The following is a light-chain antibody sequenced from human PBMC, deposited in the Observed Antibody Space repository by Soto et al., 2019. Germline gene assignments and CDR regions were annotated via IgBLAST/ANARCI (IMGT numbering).Light chain of an antibody. J-gene: IGLJ3*02. CDR1: SNDVGGYNL. Sequence: QSALTQPASVSGSPGQSITISCTGTSNDVGGYNLVSWFQQHPGKAPKLMISEVNKRPSGVSNRFSGSKSANTASLTISGWQAEDEADYYCCSHVGGSSPQWVFGGGTKLTVL. CDR3: CSHVGGSSPQWV. CDR2: EVN. V-gene: IGLV2-23*02.